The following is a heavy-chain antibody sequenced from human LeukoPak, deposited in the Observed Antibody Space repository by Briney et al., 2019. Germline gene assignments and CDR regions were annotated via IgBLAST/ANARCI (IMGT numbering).Heavy chain of an antibody. J-gene: IGHJ6*02. CDR2: IYHSGST. D-gene: IGHD3-10*01. CDR1: GGSISSSNW. Sequence: SETLSLTCAVSGGSISSSNWWSWVRQPPGKGLEWIGEIYHSGSTNYNPSLKSRVTISVDKSKNQFSLKLSSVTAADTAVYYCARGGVLLWFGEFFKGYGMDVWGQGTTVTVSS. CDR3: ARGGVLLWFGEFFKGYGMDV. V-gene: IGHV4-4*02.